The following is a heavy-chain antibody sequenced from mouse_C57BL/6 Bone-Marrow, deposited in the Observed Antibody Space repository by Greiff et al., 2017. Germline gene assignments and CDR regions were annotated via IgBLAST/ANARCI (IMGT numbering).Heavy chain of an antibody. Sequence: QVQLQQSGAELVRPGASVTLSCKASGYTFTDYEMHWVKQTPVHGLEWIGAIDPETGGTAYNQKFKGKAILTAAKSSSTAYMELRSLTSEDSAVYYCTRSNRTWFAYWGQGTLVTVSA. CDR3: TRSNRTWFAY. D-gene: IGHD2-5*01. V-gene: IGHV1-15*01. CDR1: GYTFTDYE. J-gene: IGHJ3*01. CDR2: IDPETGGT.